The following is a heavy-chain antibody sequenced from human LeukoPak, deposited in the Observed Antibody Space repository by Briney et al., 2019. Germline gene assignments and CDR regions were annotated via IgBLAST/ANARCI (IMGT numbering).Heavy chain of an antibody. CDR3: ARGFYGGSLDAFDN. V-gene: IGHV1-69*10. D-gene: IGHD2/OR15-2a*01. Sequence: SVTVSPTPSRGSFNKHAIRRVRQAPGPPLEWTGGIIPILGIANYAQKFKGRVTITADKSKSKAYMELSSLSSEDTAVYYCARGFYGGSLDAFDNWGQGTMVTVSS. J-gene: IGHJ3*02. CDR1: RGSFNKHA. CDR2: IIPILGIA.